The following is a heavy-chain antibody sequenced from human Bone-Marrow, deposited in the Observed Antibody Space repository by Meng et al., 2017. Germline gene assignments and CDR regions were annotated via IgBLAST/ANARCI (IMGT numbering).Heavy chain of an antibody. CDR3: TLTVTTQFDY. Sequence: VELVESGGCLVQPGGSLQLSCAASGFTFSRSAMHWVRQASGKGLEWVGRIRSKANSYATAYAASVKGKFTISRDDSKNTAYLQMNSLKTEDTAVYYCTLTVTTQFDYWGQGTLVTVSS. CDR2: IRSKANSYAT. J-gene: IGHJ4*02. CDR1: GFTFSRSA. V-gene: IGHV3-73*02. D-gene: IGHD4-17*01.